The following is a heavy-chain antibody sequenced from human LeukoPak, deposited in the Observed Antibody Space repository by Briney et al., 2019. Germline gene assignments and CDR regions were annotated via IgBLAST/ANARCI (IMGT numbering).Heavy chain of an antibody. D-gene: IGHD5-24*01. V-gene: IGHV3-33*03. CDR1: GFTFSSYG. CDR2: IWYDGSNK. J-gene: IGHJ4*02. CDR3: ARASNGYNWNMGY. Sequence: GRSLRLSCAASGFTFSSYGMHWVRQAPGKGLEWVAVIWYDGSNKYYADSVKGRFTISRDNARNSLYLQMNSLRAEDTAVYYCARASNGYNWNMGYWGQGTLVTVSS.